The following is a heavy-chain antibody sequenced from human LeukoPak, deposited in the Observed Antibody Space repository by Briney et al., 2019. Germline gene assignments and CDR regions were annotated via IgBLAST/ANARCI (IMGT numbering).Heavy chain of an antibody. CDR1: GGSISSSNW. D-gene: IGHD1-1*01. J-gene: IGHJ6*03. V-gene: IGHV4-4*02. CDR2: IYHSGST. CDR3: ARVSWFPGTSYYYMDV. Sequence: SGTLSLTCAVSGGSISSSNWWSWVRQPPGKGLEWIGEIYHSGSTNYNPSLKSRVTMSVDTSKNQFSLKLSSVTAADTAVYYCARVSWFPGTSYYYMDVWGKGPTVTVSS.